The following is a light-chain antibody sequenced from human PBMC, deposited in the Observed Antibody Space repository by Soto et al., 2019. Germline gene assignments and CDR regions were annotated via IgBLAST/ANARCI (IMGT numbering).Light chain of an antibody. J-gene: IGLJ2*01. V-gene: IGLV1-51*01. CDR2: DNN. CDR1: NSNIGNNE. CDR3: GTRDINLRAGV. Sequence: QSVLTQPPSVSAAPGQKVTISCSGSNSNIGNNEVSWYQQVPGTAPRLLVYDNNKRPSGIPDRFSDSKSDTSATLVITGLQTGDEADYYCGTRDINLRAGVFCGGINVTVL.